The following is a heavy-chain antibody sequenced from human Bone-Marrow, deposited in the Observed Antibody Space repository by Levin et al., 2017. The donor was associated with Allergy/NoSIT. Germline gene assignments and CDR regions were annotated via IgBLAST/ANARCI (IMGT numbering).Heavy chain of an antibody. J-gene: IGHJ4*02. CDR1: GFSFTTDEVG. CDR2: IYCNDDK. V-gene: IGHV2-5*01. CDR3: AHESEVGYCACGCCQETIGAFDY. Sequence: TLSLTLTCSFSGFSFTTDEVGVGWIRQPPGKALEWLALIYCNDDKRYSPSLKTRLTIAKDSSKNQVVLRLTNVDPLDTATYYCAHESEVGYCACGCCQETIGAFDYWGKGTLVTVSS. D-gene: IGHD2-15*01.